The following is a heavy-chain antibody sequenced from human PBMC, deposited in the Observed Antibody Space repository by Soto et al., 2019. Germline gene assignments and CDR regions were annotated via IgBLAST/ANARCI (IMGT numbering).Heavy chain of an antibody. V-gene: IGHV1-8*01. J-gene: IGHJ4*02. CDR2: MNPNNGNT. CDR3: ARCHRNWRVDD. D-gene: IGHD1-20*01. CDR1: AYNFTSYD. Sequence: QVQLVQSGAEVKKPGASVKVSCKAAAYNFTSYDINWVRQATGQDFEWMGWMNPNNGNTAYAQKFQGRGTMTRDTTKRTAFMELSSRKSEDTALYYTARCHRNWRVDDWGPGTLVTGSS.